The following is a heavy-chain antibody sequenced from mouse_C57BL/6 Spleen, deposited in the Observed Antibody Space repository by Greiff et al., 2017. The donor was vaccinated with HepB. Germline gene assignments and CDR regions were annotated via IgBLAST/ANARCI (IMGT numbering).Heavy chain of an antibody. CDR2: IDPSDSYT. V-gene: IGHV1-69*01. J-gene: IGHJ3*01. CDR3: ATIYYDYDGGFAY. Sequence: QVQLQQPGAELVMPGASVKLSCKASGYTFTSYWMHWVKPRPGQGLEWIGEIDPSDSYTNYNQKFKGKSTLTVDKSSSTTYMQLSSLTSEDSAVYYCATIYYDYDGGFAYWGQGTLVTVSA. D-gene: IGHD2-4*01. CDR1: GYTFTSYW.